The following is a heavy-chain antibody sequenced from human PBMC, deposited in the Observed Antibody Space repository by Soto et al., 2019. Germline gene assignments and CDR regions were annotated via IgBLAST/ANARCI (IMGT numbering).Heavy chain of an antibody. V-gene: IGHV3-21*01. D-gene: IGHD1-26*01. Sequence: GGYLRLSCAASGFSLSTYNMNWGRQAPGKGLEWVSFISGGSDYIHYADSVKGRFTISRDNAKNSLFLQMNSLRGEDTAVYYCGRGGLSGTYDWFDPWGRGTLVTVSS. J-gene: IGHJ5*02. CDR2: ISGGSDYI. CDR3: GRGGLSGTYDWFDP. CDR1: GFSLSTYN.